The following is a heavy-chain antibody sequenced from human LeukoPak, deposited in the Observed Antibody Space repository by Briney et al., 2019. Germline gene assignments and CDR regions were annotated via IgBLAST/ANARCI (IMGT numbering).Heavy chain of an antibody. Sequence: PSGTLSLTCGVSGGSISTTNWRTWVRQPPGEGLEWIGEVHLSGRTHYNPSLESRVTMSVDMSENHISLRLTSVTAADTAVYYCAREGGPYRPLDYSGQGTLVTVSS. CDR2: VHLSGRT. CDR1: GGSISTTNW. J-gene: IGHJ4*02. V-gene: IGHV4-4*02. CDR3: AREGGPYRPLDY.